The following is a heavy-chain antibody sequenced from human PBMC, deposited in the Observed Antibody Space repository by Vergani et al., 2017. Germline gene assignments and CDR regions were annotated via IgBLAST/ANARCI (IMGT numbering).Heavy chain of an antibody. CDR3: ERTGGRSYYYDSSGYYLPDY. V-gene: IGHV2-26*01. CDR2: IFSNDEK. CDR1: GFSLSNARMG. D-gene: IGHD3-22*01. Sequence: QVTLKESGPVLVKPTETLTLTCTVSGFSLSNARMGVSWIRQPPGKALEWLAHIFSNDEKSYSTSLKSRLTISKDTSKSQVVLTMTNMDPVDTATYYCERTGGRSYYYDSSGYYLPDYWGQGTLVTVSS. J-gene: IGHJ4*02.